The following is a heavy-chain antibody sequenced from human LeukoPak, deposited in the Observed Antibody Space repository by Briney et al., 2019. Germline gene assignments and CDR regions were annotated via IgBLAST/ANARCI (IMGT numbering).Heavy chain of an antibody. J-gene: IGHJ4*02. CDR1: GGTFSSYA. CDR3: ARGEYGYYYFDY. V-gene: IGHV1-69*04. Sequence: SVKVSCKASGGTFSSYAIRWVRQAPGQGLEWMGRIIPILGIANYAQKFQGRVTITADKSTSTAYMELSSLRSEDTAVYYCARGEYGYYYFDYWGQGTLVTVSS. CDR2: IIPILGIA. D-gene: IGHD3-10*01.